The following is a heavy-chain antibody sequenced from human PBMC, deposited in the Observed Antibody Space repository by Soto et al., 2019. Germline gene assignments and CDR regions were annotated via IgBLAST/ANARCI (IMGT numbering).Heavy chain of an antibody. V-gene: IGHV3-23*01. CDR3: AIDSDGGY. J-gene: IGHJ4*02. D-gene: IGHD2-15*01. CDR1: GFNFSIYS. CDR2: ISATTVNT. Sequence: EVRLSESGGGLVQPGESLRLSCAASGFNFSIYSMIWVRQAPGKGLEWVSGISATTVNTYYTNSVKGRFTSSRDNFENTLFLQMNNLRAEDTALYYFAIDSDGGYWGQGTLVTVSS.